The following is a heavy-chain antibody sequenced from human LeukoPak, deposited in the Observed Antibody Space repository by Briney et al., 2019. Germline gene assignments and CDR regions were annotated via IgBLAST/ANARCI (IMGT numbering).Heavy chain of an antibody. J-gene: IGHJ4*02. CDR1: GFTFSSYA. Sequence: GGSLRLSCAASGFTFSSYAMHWVRQAPGKGPEYVSAISSNGGSTYYANSVKGRFTISRDNSKNTLYLRMGSLRAEDMAVYYCARAFSLGGSGSYPDYWGQGTLVTVSS. CDR3: ARAFSLGGSGSYPDY. V-gene: IGHV3-64*01. D-gene: IGHD3-10*01. CDR2: ISSNGGST.